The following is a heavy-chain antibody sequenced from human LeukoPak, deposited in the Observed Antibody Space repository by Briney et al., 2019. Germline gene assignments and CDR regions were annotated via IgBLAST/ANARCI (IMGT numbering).Heavy chain of an antibody. V-gene: IGHV3-48*04. CDR2: ISSSSSTI. CDR3: AKPLYDSSGYYYGIFDY. Sequence: GGSLRLSCAASGFTFSSYSMNWVRQAPGKGLEWVSYISSSSSTIYYADSVKGRFTISRDNAKNSLYLQMNSLRAEDTAVYYCAKPLYDSSGYYYGIFDYWGQGTLVTVSS. CDR1: GFTFSSYS. D-gene: IGHD3-22*01. J-gene: IGHJ4*02.